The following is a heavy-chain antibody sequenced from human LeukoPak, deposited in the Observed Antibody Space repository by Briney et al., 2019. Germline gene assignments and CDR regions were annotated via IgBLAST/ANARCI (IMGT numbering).Heavy chain of an antibody. CDR1: GFILNDHY. J-gene: IGHJ4*02. CDR2: IRSKAYGGTT. D-gene: IGHD5-12*01. CDR3: TRGGYSGYVTFDY. V-gene: IGHV3-49*04. Sequence: PGGCLRLSCAASGFILNDHYTDWVRQAPGKGLEWVGFIRSKAYGGTTEYAASVKGRFTISRDDSKSIAYLQMNSLKTEDTAVYYCTRGGYSGYVTFDYWGQGTLVTVSS.